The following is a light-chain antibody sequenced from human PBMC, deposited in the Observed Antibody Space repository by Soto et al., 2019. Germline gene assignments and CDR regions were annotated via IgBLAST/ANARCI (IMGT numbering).Light chain of an antibody. Sequence: QSVLTQPPSMSAAPGQRVTISCSGTSSNIGDNYVSWYRQLPGTAPELLIYDNYKRPSGIPDRFSGSKSGTSATLGITGLQTGDDADYYCGTWDTSLSNWVFGGVTKLTVL. V-gene: IGLV1-51*01. CDR3: GTWDTSLSNWV. CDR2: DNY. J-gene: IGLJ3*02. CDR1: SSNIGDNY.